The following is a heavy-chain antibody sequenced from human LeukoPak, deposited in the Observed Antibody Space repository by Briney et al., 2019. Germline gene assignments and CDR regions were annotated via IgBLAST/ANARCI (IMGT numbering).Heavy chain of an antibody. CDR3: AKDSGGERWSYTFDY. CDR1: GFTFDDYA. D-gene: IGHD2-21*01. J-gene: IGHJ4*02. CDR2: ISWNSGSI. Sequence: GGSLRLSCAASGFTFDDYAMHWVRQAPGKGLEWVSGISWNSGSIGYADSVKGRFTISRDNAKNSLYLQMNSLRAEDTALYYCAKDSGGERWSYTFDYWGQGTLVTVSS. V-gene: IGHV3-9*01.